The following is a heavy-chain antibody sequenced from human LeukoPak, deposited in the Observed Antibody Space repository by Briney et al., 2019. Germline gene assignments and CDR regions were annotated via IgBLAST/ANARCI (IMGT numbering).Heavy chain of an antibody. D-gene: IGHD6-13*01. V-gene: IGHV3-21*01. CDR2: ISTNTNYM. Sequence: GGSLRLSCAASGFTFSSYSMTWVRQAPGRGLEWVSSISTNTNYMYYADSVKGRFTISRDNAKNSVYLQMNSLRAEDTAVYYCARLVSNWSDYWGQGTLVTVSS. J-gene: IGHJ4*02. CDR3: ARLVSNWSDY. CDR1: GFTFSSYS.